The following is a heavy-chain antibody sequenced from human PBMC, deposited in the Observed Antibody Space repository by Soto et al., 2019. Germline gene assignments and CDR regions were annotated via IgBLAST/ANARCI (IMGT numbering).Heavy chain of an antibody. Sequence: QVQLVQSGAEVKKPGASVKVSCKASGYTFTSYYMHWVLQAPGQGLEWMGIINPSGGSTSYAQKFQGSVTMTMDTSASTVYMDLSSLRSEDTAVYYWARVRARIQQLVLGYWGQGTLVTVSS. CDR3: ARVRARIQQLVLGY. V-gene: IGHV1-46*01. CDR2: INPSGGST. D-gene: IGHD6-13*01. CDR1: GYTFTSYY. J-gene: IGHJ4*02.